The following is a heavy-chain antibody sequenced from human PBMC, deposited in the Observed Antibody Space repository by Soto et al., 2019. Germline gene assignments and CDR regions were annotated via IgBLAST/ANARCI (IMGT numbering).Heavy chain of an antibody. CDR2: IYHSGST. V-gene: IGHV4-30-2*01. D-gene: IGHD5-18*01. CDR3: ARVGGYSYGYDAFDI. J-gene: IGHJ3*02. Sequence: SATLSLTFAVSGCSISSGGYSWSWLRQPPGKGLEWIGYIYHSGSTYYNPSLKSRVTISVDRSKNQFSLKLSSVTAADTAVYYCARVGGYSYGYDAFDIWGQGTMVTVSS. CDR1: GCSISSGGYS.